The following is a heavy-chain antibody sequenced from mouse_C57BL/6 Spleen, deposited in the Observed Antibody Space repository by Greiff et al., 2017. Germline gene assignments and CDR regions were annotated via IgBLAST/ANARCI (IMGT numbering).Heavy chain of an antibody. J-gene: IGHJ2*01. CDR2: IHPNSGST. V-gene: IGHV1-64*01. D-gene: IGHD4-1*01. CDR3: AREGGAGNFDY. Sequence: QVQLQQSGAELVKPGASVKLSCKASGYTFTSYCMHWVKQRPGQGLEWIGMIHPNSGSTNYNEKFKSKATLTIDKSSSTAYMQLSSLTSEDSAVYYCAREGGAGNFDYWGQGTTLTVSS. CDR1: GYTFTSYC.